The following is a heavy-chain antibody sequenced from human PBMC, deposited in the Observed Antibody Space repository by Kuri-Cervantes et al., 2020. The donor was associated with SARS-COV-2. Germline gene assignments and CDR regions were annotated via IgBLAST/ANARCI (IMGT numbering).Heavy chain of an antibody. V-gene: IGHV3-7*01. CDR3: ARDPKLGLPPA. J-gene: IGHJ5*02. D-gene: IGHD1-7*01. Sequence: GGALRLSCAASGFTFSSYWMGWVRQAPGKGLEWVANIKQDGSEKYYVDSVKGRFTISRDNAKNSLYLQMNSLRAEDTAVYYCARDPKLGLPPAWGQGTLVTVSS. CDR1: GFTFSSYW. CDR2: IKQDGSEK.